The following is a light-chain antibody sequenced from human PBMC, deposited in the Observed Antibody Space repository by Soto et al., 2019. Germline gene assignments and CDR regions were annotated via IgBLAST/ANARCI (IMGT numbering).Light chain of an antibody. CDR1: SSKIGGNS. J-gene: IGLJ1*01. CDR3: GLLDTNLTAYV. Sequence: QSVLTQPPPVSVAPGQKVTISCSGSSSKIGGNSVSCYQQLPGTAPKLLLYDDDKRPSGIPDRFSGSKSGTSATLGITGFRTGDGVEYYGGLLDTNLTAYVFATETQVP. CDR2: DDD. V-gene: IGLV1-51*01.